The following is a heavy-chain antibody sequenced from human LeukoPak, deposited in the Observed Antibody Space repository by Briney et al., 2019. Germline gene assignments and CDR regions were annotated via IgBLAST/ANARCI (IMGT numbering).Heavy chain of an antibody. CDR1: GFTFSSYW. Sequence: GGCLGLSCAASGFTFSSYWMSWVRQAPGKGLEWVANIKQDGSEKYYVDSVKGRFTISRDNAKNSLYLQMNSLRAEDTAVYYCARRVVVDILTGSRSLWGPPPQKYFYYYMDVWGKGTTVTVSS. D-gene: IGHD3-9*01. J-gene: IGHJ6*03. V-gene: IGHV3-7*01. CDR2: IKQDGSEK. CDR3: ARRVVVDILTGSRSLWGPPPQKYFYYYMDV.